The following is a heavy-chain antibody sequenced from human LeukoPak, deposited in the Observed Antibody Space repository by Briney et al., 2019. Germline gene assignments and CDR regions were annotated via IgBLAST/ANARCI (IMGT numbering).Heavy chain of an antibody. CDR3: AREEEYYGFWSGYYGY. Sequence: GGSLRLSCAASGFTFSNYSMNWVRQAPGKGLEWVSSISSSSSYIYYADSVKDRFTISRDNAKNSLYLQMNSLRAEDTAVYYCAREEEYYGFWSGYYGYWGQGTLVTVSS. CDR2: ISSSSSYI. CDR1: GFTFSNYS. V-gene: IGHV3-21*01. D-gene: IGHD3-3*01. J-gene: IGHJ4*02.